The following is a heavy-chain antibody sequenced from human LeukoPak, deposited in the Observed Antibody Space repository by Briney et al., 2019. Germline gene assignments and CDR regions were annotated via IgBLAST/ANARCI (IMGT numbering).Heavy chain of an antibody. J-gene: IGHJ4*02. Sequence: TSETLSLTCAVYGGSFSGYYWSWLRQPPGKGREWVGEINHSGSTNYNPSLKSRVTISVDTSKNQFSLKLSSVTAADTAVYYCARVGYSYGRGYGYWGQGTLVTVSS. CDR1: GGSFSGYY. CDR2: INHSGST. CDR3: ARVGYSYGRGYGY. D-gene: IGHD5-18*01. V-gene: IGHV4-34*01.